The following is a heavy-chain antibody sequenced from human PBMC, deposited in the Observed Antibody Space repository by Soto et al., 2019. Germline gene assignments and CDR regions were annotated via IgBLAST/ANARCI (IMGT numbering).Heavy chain of an antibody. CDR3: ARDEDYYGSGYGMDV. V-gene: IGHV3-30-3*01. Sequence: AGGSLRLSCAASGLTFSSYAMHWVRQAPGKGLEWVAVISYDGSNKYYADSVKGRFTISRDNSKNTLYLQMNSLRAEDTAVYYCARDEDYYGSGYGMDVWGQGTTVTVSS. CDR1: GLTFSSYA. D-gene: IGHD3-10*01. J-gene: IGHJ6*02. CDR2: ISYDGSNK.